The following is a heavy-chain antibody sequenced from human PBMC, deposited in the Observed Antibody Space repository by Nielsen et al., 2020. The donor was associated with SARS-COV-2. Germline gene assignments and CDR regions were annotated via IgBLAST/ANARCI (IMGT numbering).Heavy chain of an antibody. Sequence: GESLKISCAASGFTFSSYVMHWVRQAPGKGLEWVAVISFDGSNKYFADSVKGRFTISRDNSKNTLYLQMSSLRPEDTAVYYCAKELNGYSYHYHFDYWGQGTLVTVSS. J-gene: IGHJ4*02. CDR2: ISFDGSNK. V-gene: IGHV3-30*18. CDR3: AKELNGYSYHYHFDY. D-gene: IGHD5-18*01. CDR1: GFTFSSYV.